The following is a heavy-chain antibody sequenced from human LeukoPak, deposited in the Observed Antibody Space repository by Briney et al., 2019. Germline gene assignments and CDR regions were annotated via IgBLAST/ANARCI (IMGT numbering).Heavy chain of an antibody. CDR2: IRNDESKR. J-gene: IGHJ4*02. D-gene: IGHD6-19*01. CDR3: AKDRDPGYSSGWYGSPNDY. V-gene: IGHV3-30*02. CDR1: EYIFNNHG. Sequence: PGGSLRLSCPAPEYIFNNHGMHWVRQAPGKGLEWVAFIRNDESKRDYVESVKGRFNISRDNSKNTLYLQMNSLRAEDTAVYYCAKDRDPGYSSGWYGSPNDYWGQGTLVTVSS.